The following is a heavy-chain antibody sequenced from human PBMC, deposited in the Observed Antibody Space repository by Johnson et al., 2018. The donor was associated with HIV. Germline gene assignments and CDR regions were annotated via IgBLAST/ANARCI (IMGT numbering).Heavy chain of an antibody. CDR1: GFTFSSYD. J-gene: IGHJ3*01. CDR3: AKGGVWEIPLGFGAVDF. Sequence: QVQLVESGGGVVQPGRSLRLSCAASGFTFSSYDMHWVRQAPGKGLEWVAVISYDGSNKYYADSVKGRFTISRDNSKNTLFLQMNSLRDEDTAVYFCAKGGVWEIPLGFGAVDFWGQGTMVSASS. CDR2: ISYDGSNK. V-gene: IGHV3-30*18. D-gene: IGHD1-26*01.